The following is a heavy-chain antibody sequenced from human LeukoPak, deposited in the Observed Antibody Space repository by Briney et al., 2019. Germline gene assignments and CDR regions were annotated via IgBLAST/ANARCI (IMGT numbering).Heavy chain of an antibody. CDR2: IFCLESSNT. D-gene: IGHD5-24*01. CDR1: TGSISTYY. Sequence: PQTLSLTCSVSTGSISTYYWGWIRQPPGKRLEWIGYIFCLESSNTNYSPSLNLRVTISVDTSKNQFSLTLNSVTAADTAVYYCARAGDGYYYYYYMDVWGKGTTVTVFS. V-gene: IGHV4-59*08. J-gene: IGHJ6*03. CDR3: ARAGDGYYYYYYMDV.